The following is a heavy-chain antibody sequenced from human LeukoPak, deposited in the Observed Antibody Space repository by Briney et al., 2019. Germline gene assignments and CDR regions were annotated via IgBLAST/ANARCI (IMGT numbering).Heavy chain of an antibody. J-gene: IGHJ4*02. CDR1: GASITSGTYY. V-gene: IGHV4-61*10. CDR3: ARHGTPLRYGSGNYYKGAPFDY. Sequence: SETLSLTCTVSGASITSGTYYWTWIRQPAGKGLEWIGEINHSGSTNYNPSLKSRVTISVDTSKNQFSLKLSSVTAADTAVYYCARHGTPLRYGSGNYYKGAPFDYWGQGTLVTVSS. CDR2: INHSGST. D-gene: IGHD3-10*01.